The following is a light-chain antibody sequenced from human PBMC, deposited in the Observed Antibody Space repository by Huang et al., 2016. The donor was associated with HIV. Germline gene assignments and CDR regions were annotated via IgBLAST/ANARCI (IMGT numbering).Light chain of an antibody. Sequence: DIVITQSPDSLAVSLCEGATTNWKSSQSVLYSSDNKHYLAWYQKKPGPPPKLLIYRASTREAGVPDTFRGSGSGTDFTLTISSLQAEDVAVYYCQQYYTTQTFGQGTKVEIK. V-gene: IGKV4-1*01. J-gene: IGKJ1*01. CDR2: RAS. CDR3: QQYYTTQT. CDR1: QSVLYSSDNKHY.